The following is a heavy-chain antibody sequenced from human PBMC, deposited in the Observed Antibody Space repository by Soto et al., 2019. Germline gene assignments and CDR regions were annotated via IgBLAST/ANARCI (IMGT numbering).Heavy chain of an antibody. D-gene: IGHD3-22*01. V-gene: IGHV3-23*01. CDR2: ISAGGDLS. J-gene: IGHJ4*02. Sequence: EVLLLESGGDLIHPGGSLRLYCAASGFVFGRNSMTWVRQTPGKGLEWVAGISAGGDLSWHADFVKGRFTISRDNSKNMVYLQMNNLRVDDTAVYFCSKWDGYGDYWGRGALVTVSA. CDR3: SKWDGYGDY. CDR1: GFVFGRNS.